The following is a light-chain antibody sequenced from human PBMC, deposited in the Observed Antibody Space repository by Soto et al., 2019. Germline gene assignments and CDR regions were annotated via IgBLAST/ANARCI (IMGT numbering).Light chain of an antibody. J-gene: IGKJ1*01. V-gene: IGKV3-15*01. CDR3: QQYSDWPPWT. CDR2: GAS. CDR1: QSVRSN. Sequence: IEMTLSPATLSVSPGERATLSCRASQSVRSNLAWYQRRPGQAPRLLIYGASTRATGIPARFSGSGSGTEVTLTISSLQAEDFAVYYCQQYSDWPPWTFGQGTKVEI.